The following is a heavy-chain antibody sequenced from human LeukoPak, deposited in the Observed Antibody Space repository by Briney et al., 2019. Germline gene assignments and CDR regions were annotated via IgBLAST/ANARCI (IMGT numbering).Heavy chain of an antibody. CDR2: IWYDGSNK. CDR3: ARGGSSPRGADV. V-gene: IGHV3-33*01. D-gene: IGHD2-2*01. CDR1: GFTFSSYG. J-gene: IGHJ6*02. Sequence: PGRSLRLSCAASGFTFSSYGMHWVRQAPGKGLEWVAVIWYDGSNKYYADSVKGRFTISRDNSKNTLYLQMNSLRAEDTAVYYCARGGSSPRGADVWGQGTTVTVSS.